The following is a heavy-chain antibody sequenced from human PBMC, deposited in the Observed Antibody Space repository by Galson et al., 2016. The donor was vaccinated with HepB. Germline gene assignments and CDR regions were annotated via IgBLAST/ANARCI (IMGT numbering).Heavy chain of an antibody. V-gene: IGHV5-51*01. J-gene: IGHJ4*02. Sequence: QSGAEVKKPGESLKISCQSSGYNFSNFWVGWVRQMPEKGLEWMGFIYPGDADTRYSPSFEGQVTISADTSVAAAYLPWNSLKASETATYFCARHSGEDKCLNKLDHWGQGTRVMVSS. CDR1: GYNFSNFW. CDR2: IYPGDADT. CDR3: ARHSGEDKCLNKLDH. D-gene: IGHD5/OR15-5a*01.